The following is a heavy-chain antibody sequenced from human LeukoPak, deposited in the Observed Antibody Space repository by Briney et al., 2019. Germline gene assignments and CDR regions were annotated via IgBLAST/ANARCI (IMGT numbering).Heavy chain of an antibody. CDR2: IYHGGST. CDR1: GYSISSGYY. J-gene: IGHJ3*02. V-gene: IGHV4-38-2*02. D-gene: IGHD4-17*01. CDR3: ARDEGYGDGAFDI. Sequence: SETLSLTCAVSGYSISSGYYWGWIRQPPGKGLEWIGSIYHGGSTYYNPSLKSRVTISVDTSKNQFSLKLSSVTAAVTAVYYCARDEGYGDGAFDIWGQGTMVTVSS.